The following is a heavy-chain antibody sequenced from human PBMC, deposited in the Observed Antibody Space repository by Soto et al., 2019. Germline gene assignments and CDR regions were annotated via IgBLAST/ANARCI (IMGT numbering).Heavy chain of an antibody. CDR2: IYYSGST. V-gene: IGHV4-59*01. D-gene: IGHD2-2*01. J-gene: IGHJ5*02. CDR1: GGSISSYY. Sequence: SETLSLTCTVSGGSISSYYWSWIRQPPGKGLEWIGYIYYSGSTNYNPSLKSRVTISVDTSKNQFSLKLSSVTAADTAVYYFSRATCSSTSCYGWLVWFDPWGQGTLVTVSS. CDR3: SRATCSSTSCYGWLVWFDP.